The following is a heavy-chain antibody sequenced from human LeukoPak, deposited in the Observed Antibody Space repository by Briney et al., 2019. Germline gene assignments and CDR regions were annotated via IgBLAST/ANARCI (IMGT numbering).Heavy chain of an antibody. CDR1: GFTFSNYW. CDR3: ARGRYGDYH. Sequence: GGSLRLSCAASGFTFSNYWMHWVRQAPGKGLVWVSGINPDGSTTTYADSVKGRFTISRENAKSTLYLHMNILRVEDTAVYYCARGRYGDYHWGQGILVTVSS. CDR2: INPDGSTT. J-gene: IGHJ4*02. D-gene: IGHD4-17*01. V-gene: IGHV3-74*01.